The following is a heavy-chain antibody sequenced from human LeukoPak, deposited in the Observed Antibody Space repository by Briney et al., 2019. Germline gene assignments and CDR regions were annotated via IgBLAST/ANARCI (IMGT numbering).Heavy chain of an antibody. V-gene: IGHV3-30*18. CDR2: ISYDGSNK. D-gene: IGHD6-25*01. Sequence: GGSLRLSCAASGFTFSSYGMHWVRQAPGKGLEWVTVISYDGSNKYYADSVKGRFTISRDNSKNTLYLQMNSLRAEDTAVYYCAKESRLHEYFQHWGQGTLVTVSS. CDR3: AKESRLHEYFQH. J-gene: IGHJ1*01. CDR1: GFTFSSYG.